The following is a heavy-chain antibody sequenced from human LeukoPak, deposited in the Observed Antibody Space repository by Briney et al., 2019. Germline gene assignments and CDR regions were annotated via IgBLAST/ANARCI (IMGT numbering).Heavy chain of an antibody. CDR3: ARDLSYGGNSILPTYYYYYYMDV. D-gene: IGHD4-23*01. CDR1: GGSFSGYY. CDR2: INHSGST. Sequence: SETLSLTCAVYGGSFSGYYWSWIRQPPGKGLEWIGEINHSGSTNYNPSLKSRVTISVDTSKNQFSLKLSSVTAADTAVYYCARDLSYGGNSILPTYYYYYYMDVWGKGTTVTVS. V-gene: IGHV4-34*01. J-gene: IGHJ6*03.